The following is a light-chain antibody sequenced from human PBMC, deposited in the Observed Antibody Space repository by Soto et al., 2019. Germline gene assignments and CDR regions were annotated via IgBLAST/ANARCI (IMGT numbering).Light chain of an antibody. CDR2: AES. CDR1: PGISNY. V-gene: IGKV1-27*01. Sequence: DIQMTQSPSSLSASVGDRVTITCRASPGISNYLAWYQQKPGKVPKLLIFAESTLQSGVPSRFSGSGSGTDFTLTISSLQPEDVATYYCQKYNSAPQTFGQGTKVEI. CDR3: QKYNSAPQT. J-gene: IGKJ1*01.